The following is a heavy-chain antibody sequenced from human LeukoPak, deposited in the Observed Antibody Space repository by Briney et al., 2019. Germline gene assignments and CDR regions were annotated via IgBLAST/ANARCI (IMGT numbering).Heavy chain of an antibody. CDR3: TLVTRATAAVDY. D-gene: IGHD6-13*01. CDR1: GFTFSSYW. Sequence: GGSLRLSCAASGFTFSSYWMSWVRQVSGKGLEWVANINPDGSEEYYVDSVKGRFTISRDNAEKSLYLQMNSLRVEDTAVYYCTLVTRATAAVDYWGQGTLVTVSS. V-gene: IGHV3-7*01. CDR2: INPDGSEE. J-gene: IGHJ4*02.